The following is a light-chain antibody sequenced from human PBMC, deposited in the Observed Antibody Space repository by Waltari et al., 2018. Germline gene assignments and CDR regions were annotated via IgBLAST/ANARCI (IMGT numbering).Light chain of an antibody. V-gene: IGLV2-23*01. CDR3: CSYAGSSWV. CDR1: SSDVGSYNL. CDR2: EGS. Sequence: QSALTQPASVSGSPGQSIPISCTGTSSDVGSYNLVSWYQQHPGKAPKLMIYEGSKRPSGVSNRFSGSKSGNTASLTISGLRAEDEADYYCCSYAGSSWVFGGGTKLTVL. J-gene: IGLJ3*02.